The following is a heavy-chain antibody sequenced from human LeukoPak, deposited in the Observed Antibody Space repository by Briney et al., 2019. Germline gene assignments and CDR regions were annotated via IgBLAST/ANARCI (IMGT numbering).Heavy chain of an antibody. V-gene: IGHV4-4*09. CDR1: GGSISGNY. Sequence: SETLSLTCTVSGGSISGNYWSWIRQPPGQGLERIAYIHSSGYTNYNPSPKSRVTISVDTSNNQFSLKVTSVTAADTAMYYCTKRQGPTSGSYDYFDPWGQGALVTVSS. CDR2: IHSSGYT. J-gene: IGHJ5*02. CDR3: TKRQGPTSGSYDYFDP. D-gene: IGHD1-26*01.